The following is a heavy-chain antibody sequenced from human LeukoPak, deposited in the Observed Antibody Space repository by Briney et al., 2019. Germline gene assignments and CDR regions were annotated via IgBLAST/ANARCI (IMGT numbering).Heavy chain of an antibody. D-gene: IGHD3-22*01. V-gene: IGHV1-18*01. Sequence: GASVKVSCKASGYTFTSYGISWVRQAPGQGLEWMGWISAYNGNTNYAQKLQDRVTITTDTSTSTAYMELRSLRSDDTAVYYCARDRGPYYYDSSADYWGQGTLVTVSS. CDR2: ISAYNGNT. CDR1: GYTFTSYG. CDR3: ARDRGPYYYDSSADY. J-gene: IGHJ4*02.